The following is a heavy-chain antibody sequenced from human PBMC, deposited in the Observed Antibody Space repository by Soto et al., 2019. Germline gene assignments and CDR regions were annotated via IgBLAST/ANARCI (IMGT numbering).Heavy chain of an antibody. CDR3: AKANEPHVELYYGMDV. J-gene: IGHJ6*02. CDR1: GFRFSDYA. CDR2: ISGAGGSK. V-gene: IGHV3-23*01. Sequence: EVQLLESGGGLGQPAGSLRLSCAASGFRFSDYAVSWVRQAPGKGLEWVSIISGAGGSKYYADSVKGRFTISRDNSKNTVYLQLSRLRDEDTGLYYCAKANEPHVELYYGMDVWGQGTAVTVS. D-gene: IGHD1-1*01.